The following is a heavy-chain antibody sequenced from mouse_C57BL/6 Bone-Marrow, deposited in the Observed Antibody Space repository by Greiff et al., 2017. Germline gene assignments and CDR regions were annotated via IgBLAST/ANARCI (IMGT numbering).Heavy chain of an antibody. CDR1: GFTFKDDC. CDR2: IDPGNGDT. CDR3: TKDYAMDY. Sequence: VQLQQSGAELVRPGASVKFSCTASGFTFKDDCMHWVKQRPGQGLEWIGWIDPGNGDTEYASKFQGKATLTADTSSNTAYLQLSSLTSEETAVYDCTKDYAMDYWGQGTTVTVSS. J-gene: IGHJ4*01. V-gene: IGHV14-4*01.